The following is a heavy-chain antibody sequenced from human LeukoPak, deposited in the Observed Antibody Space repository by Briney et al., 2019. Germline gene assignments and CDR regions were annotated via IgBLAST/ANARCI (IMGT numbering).Heavy chain of an antibody. Sequence: GGSLRLSWAASGFIFNTAWMAWVRQAPGKGLEWVGRIKSKRDGGTTYYGASVKGRFNLSRDDSKDTLFLQMNSLKIDDTALYYCTTDLGRWGQGTLVTVSS. J-gene: IGHJ1*01. CDR2: IKSKRDGGTT. CDR3: TTDLGR. V-gene: IGHV3-15*01. CDR1: GFIFNTAW.